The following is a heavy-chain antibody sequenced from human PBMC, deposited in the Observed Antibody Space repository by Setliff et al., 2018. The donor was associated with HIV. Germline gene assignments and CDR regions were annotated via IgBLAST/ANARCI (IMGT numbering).Heavy chain of an antibody. CDR2: LYFSGRA. V-gene: IGHV4-39*07. J-gene: IGHJ4*02. Sequence: SETLSLTCTVSGGSISSSTYYWGWIRQPPGKGLEWVGSLYFSGRAYYNPSLKSRVTVSVDASKNQFSLKLSSVTAADTAVYYCARVQPGEWVDYWGQGTLVIVS. CDR3: ARVQPGEWVDY. D-gene: IGHD2-2*01. CDR1: GGSISSSTYY.